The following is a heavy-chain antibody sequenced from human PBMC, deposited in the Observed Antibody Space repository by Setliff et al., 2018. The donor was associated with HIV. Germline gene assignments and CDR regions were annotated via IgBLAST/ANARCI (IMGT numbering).Heavy chain of an antibody. CDR3: ARVKIVDTATITGLFYYHYIDV. Sequence: ASETLSLTCTVSGGSISSSSYYWGWIRQPPGKGLEWIGNIYYSGSTHYNPSLKSRVTISVDTSNHQFSLRLSSVAAADTAVYYCARVKIVDTATITGLFYYHYIDVWGKGTTVTV. J-gene: IGHJ6*03. CDR1: GGSISSSSYY. V-gene: IGHV4-39*07. D-gene: IGHD5-18*01. CDR2: IYYSGST.